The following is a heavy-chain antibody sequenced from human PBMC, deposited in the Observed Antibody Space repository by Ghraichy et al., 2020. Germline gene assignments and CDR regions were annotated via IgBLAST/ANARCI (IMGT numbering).Heavy chain of an antibody. CDR2: ISTTGNT. V-gene: IGHV4-4*08. CDR3: ARRRRISTRGDGIDV. J-gene: IGHJ6*02. D-gene: IGHD1-1*01. CDR1: GVSISTYH. Sequence: SETLSLTCSVSGVSISTYHWTWIRQPPGKGVEWIGYISTTGNTNYNPSLESRVTISMDTSKSQFSLKLSSVTAADTAVYYCARRRRISTRGDGIDVWGQGTTVTVAS.